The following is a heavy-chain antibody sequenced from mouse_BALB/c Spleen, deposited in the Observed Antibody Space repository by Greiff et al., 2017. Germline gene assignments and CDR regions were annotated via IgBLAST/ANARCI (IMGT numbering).Heavy chain of an antibody. V-gene: IGHV3-2*02. J-gene: IGHJ3*01. Sequence: EVKLVESGPGLVKPSQSLSLTCTVTGYSITSDYAWNWIRQFPGNKLEWMGYISYSGSTSYNPSLKSRISITRDTSKNQFFLQLNSVTTEDTATYYCARGIYYGSSYVAYWGQGTLVTVSA. CDR1: GYSITSDYA. CDR3: ARGIYYGSSYVAY. CDR2: ISYSGST. D-gene: IGHD1-1*01.